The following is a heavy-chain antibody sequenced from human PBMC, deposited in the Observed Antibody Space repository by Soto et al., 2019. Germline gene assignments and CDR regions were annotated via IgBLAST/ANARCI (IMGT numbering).Heavy chain of an antibody. D-gene: IGHD4-17*01. J-gene: IGHJ4*02. CDR2: ISSTARSK. CDR3: AKDQKSGEYDYGRGTFDY. Sequence: GGSLRLSCVASGFSFSTQAMSWARQAPGKGLEWVSGISSTARSKTYADSVRGRFTISRDNSKNTLYLQMDSLRAEDTAVYYCAKDQKSGEYDYGRGTFDYRGQGALVTVSS. CDR1: GFSFSTQA. V-gene: IGHV3-23*01.